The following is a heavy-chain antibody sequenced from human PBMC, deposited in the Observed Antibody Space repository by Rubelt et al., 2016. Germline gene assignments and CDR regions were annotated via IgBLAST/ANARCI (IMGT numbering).Heavy chain of an antibody. CDR2: IRGSGSST. J-gene: IGHJ4*02. V-gene: IGHV3-23*01. Sequence: EVQLLESGGGLVQPGGSLRLSCATSGFTFTTYAMSWVRQAPGKGLEWVSLIRGSGSSTSYADSVKVRLTTSSDNSKNTLYLQENRLRAEETAVYYCARTKYCGGGSCYVDYWGQGTLVTVSS. D-gene: IGHD2-15*01. CDR3: ARTKYCGGGSCYVDY. CDR1: GFTFTTYA.